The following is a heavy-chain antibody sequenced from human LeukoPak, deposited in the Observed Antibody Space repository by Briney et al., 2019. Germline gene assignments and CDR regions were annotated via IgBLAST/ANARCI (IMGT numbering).Heavy chain of an antibody. V-gene: IGHV4-59*01. D-gene: IGHD5-18*01. CDR2: TYYSGNT. CDR1: GGSMSSYY. CDR3: ARSPDGYRYTYFDY. Sequence: PSETLSLTCTVSGGSMSSYYWSWIRQPPGKGLEWIGYTYYSGNTNCNPSLKSRVTISVDTSKNQFSLKVSSVTAADTAVYYCARSPDGYRYTYFDYWGQGTLVTVSS. J-gene: IGHJ4*02.